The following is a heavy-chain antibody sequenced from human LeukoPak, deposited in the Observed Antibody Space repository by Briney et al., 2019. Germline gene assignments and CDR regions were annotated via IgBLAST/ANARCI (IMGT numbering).Heavy chain of an antibody. CDR3: ARGGYYGSGNDFRFDP. D-gene: IGHD3-10*01. CDR2: IYYSGST. J-gene: IGHJ5*02. Sequence: SETLSLTCTVSGGSISSSSYYWGWIRQPPGKGLEWIGSIYYSGSTYYNPSLKSRVTISVETSKNRFSLKLKSVTAADTAVYYCARGGYYGSGNDFRFDPWGQGTLVTVSS. V-gene: IGHV4-39*07. CDR1: GGSISSSSYY.